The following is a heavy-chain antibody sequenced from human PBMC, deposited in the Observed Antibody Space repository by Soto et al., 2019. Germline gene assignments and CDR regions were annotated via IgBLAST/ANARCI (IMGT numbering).Heavy chain of an antibody. D-gene: IGHD3-10*01. V-gene: IGHV4-31*03. CDR1: GGSINTAGDY. CDR2: IHSSGSI. Sequence: QVQLMESGPGLVRPSQTLSLTCTVSGGSINTAGDYWNWMRQRPGEGLEWIGSIHSSGSIYYTPSLKGRVKISADSSKNQCSLSLDSVTAADMAVYYCVRGKRGPWYFELWGRGTLVAVSS. J-gene: IGHJ2*01. CDR3: VRGKRGPWYFEL.